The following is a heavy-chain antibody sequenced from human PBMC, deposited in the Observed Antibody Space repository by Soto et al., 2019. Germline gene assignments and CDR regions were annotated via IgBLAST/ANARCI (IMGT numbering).Heavy chain of an antibody. J-gene: IGHJ6*02. CDR1: GFTLSNSW. D-gene: IGHD5-18*01. V-gene: IGHV3-74*01. Sequence: EVQLVESGGGLVQPGGSLTLSCVASGFTLSNSWMHWVRQRAGKVMVWVERLNSDANTERYADSVKGRFTIFRDNAKNTLYLQINSLSAVDTDVYYGAREDGEYINNYVYAMDVWGRGTTVTVSS. CDR3: AREDGEYINNYVYAMDV. CDR2: LNSDANTE.